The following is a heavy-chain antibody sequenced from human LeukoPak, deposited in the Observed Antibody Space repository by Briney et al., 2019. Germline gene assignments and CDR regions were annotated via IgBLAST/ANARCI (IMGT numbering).Heavy chain of an antibody. CDR3: ARSFSFGGSYPYNWFDP. D-gene: IGHD1-26*01. CDR2: ISSNGGST. CDR1: GFTFSSYA. Sequence: PGGSLRLSCAASGFTFSSYAMSWVRQAPGKGLEYVSAISSNGGSTYYANSVKGRFTISRDNSKNTLYLQMGSLRAEDMAVYYCARSFSFGGSYPYNWFDPWGQGTLVTVSS. J-gene: IGHJ5*02. V-gene: IGHV3-64*01.